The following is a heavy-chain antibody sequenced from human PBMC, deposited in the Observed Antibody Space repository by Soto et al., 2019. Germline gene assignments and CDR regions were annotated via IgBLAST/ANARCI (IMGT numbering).Heavy chain of an antibody. D-gene: IGHD6-19*01. CDR3: ARGLYNSGWYPDHFDY. CDR1: GFIFSNYW. V-gene: IGHV3-7*01. Sequence: EVQLVESGGDLVQPGGSLRLSCAASGFIFSNYWMSWVRQAPGKGLEWVANIKQDGSDKYYVDSVKGRFTISRDNAKNSLYLQMNSLRAEDAAVYFCARGLYNSGWYPDHFDYWGQGTLVTVSS. CDR2: IKQDGSDK. J-gene: IGHJ4*02.